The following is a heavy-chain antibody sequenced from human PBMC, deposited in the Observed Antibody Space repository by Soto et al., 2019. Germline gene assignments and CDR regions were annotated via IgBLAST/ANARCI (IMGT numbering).Heavy chain of an antibody. CDR3: AGAGGGNSNPTFWYFDL. V-gene: IGHV3-30-3*01. D-gene: IGHD2-21*02. CDR1: GFTFSSYA. Sequence: GGSLRLSCAASGFTFSSYAMHWVRQAPGKGLEWVAVISYDGSNKYYADSVKGRFTISRDNSKNTLYLQMNSLRAEDTAVYYCAGAGGGNSNPTFWYFDLWGRGTLVTVSS. CDR2: ISYDGSNK. J-gene: IGHJ2*01.